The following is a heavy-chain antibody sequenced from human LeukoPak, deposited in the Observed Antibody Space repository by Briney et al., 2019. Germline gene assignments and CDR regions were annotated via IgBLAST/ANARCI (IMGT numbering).Heavy chain of an antibody. V-gene: IGHV4-39*01. CDR3: ARQIGGRLGIRLIYFDY. J-gene: IGHJ4*02. CDR2: IYYSGST. Sequence: SETLSLTCTVSGGSISSGGYYWSWIRQHPGKGLEWIGYIYYSGSTYYNPSLKSRVTISVDTSKNQFSLKLSSVTAADTAVYYCARQIGGRLGIRLIYFDYWGQGTLVTVSS. CDR1: GGSISSGGYY. D-gene: IGHD7-27*01.